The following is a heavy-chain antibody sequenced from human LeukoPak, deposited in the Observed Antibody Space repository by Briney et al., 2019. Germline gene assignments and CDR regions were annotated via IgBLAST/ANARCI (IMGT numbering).Heavy chain of an antibody. V-gene: IGHV4-59*01. CDR1: GGSISSYY. D-gene: IGHD3-22*01. J-gene: IGHJ4*02. Sequence: SETLSLTCTVSGGSISSYYWSWIRQPPGKGLEWIGYIYYSGSTNYNPSLKSRVTISVDTSKNQFSLKLSSVTAADTAMYYCARMHYYDKYDYWGQGTLVTVSS. CDR2: IYYSGST. CDR3: ARMHYYDKYDY.